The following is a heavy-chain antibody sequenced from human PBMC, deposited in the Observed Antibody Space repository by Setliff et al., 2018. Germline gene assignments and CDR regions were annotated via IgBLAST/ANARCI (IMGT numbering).Heavy chain of an antibody. CDR3: ARSPANGGHDAFDI. CDR2: ISPRSIYI. J-gene: IGHJ3*02. V-gene: IGHV3-21*01. CDR1: GFTFSIYS. D-gene: IGHD6-25*01. Sequence: PGGSLRLSCAASGFTFSIYSMRWVRQAPGKGLEWVSSISPRSIYIYYADSVKGRFTISRDNAKNSLYLQLDSLGAEDTAVYYCARSPANGGHDAFDIWGQGTMVTVSS.